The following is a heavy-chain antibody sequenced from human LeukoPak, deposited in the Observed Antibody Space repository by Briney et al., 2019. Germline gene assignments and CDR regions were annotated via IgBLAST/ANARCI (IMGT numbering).Heavy chain of an antibody. V-gene: IGHV3-33*01. CDR3: ARDLTYYDSSGYGY. Sequence: PGRSLRISCAASGFTFSSYGMHRVRQAPGKGLGWVAVIWYDGSNKYYADSVKGRFTISRDNSKNTLYLQMNSLRAEDTAVYYCARDLTYYDSSGYGYWGQGTLVTVSS. CDR1: GFTFSSYG. J-gene: IGHJ4*02. D-gene: IGHD3-22*01. CDR2: IWYDGSNK.